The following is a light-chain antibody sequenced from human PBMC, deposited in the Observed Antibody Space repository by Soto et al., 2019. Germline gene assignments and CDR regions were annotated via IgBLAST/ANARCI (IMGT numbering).Light chain of an antibody. CDR3: QQVNSYPQT. Sequence: DIRMTQSSASVSAPIGDRVTISCRASQSIYKWLVWYQHKQGKAPKLLIYAASSLQSGVPSRFSGSGYGTDFTLTISSLQTEDFATYYCQQVNSYPQTFGQGTRLETK. CDR2: AAS. CDR1: QSIYKW. V-gene: IGKV1-12*01. J-gene: IGKJ5*01.